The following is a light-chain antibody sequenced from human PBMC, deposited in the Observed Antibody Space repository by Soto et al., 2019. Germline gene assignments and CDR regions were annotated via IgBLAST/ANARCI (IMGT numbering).Light chain of an antibody. Sequence: DIVMTQSPATLSVSPGERATLSCRASQSIRTDLAWYQQKSGQGPRLLIYDASTRATGIPERFSGSGSGTEFTLTISSLQSEDFAVYYCQQYTNWPKTFGQGTKVEIK. CDR1: QSIRTD. CDR3: QQYTNWPKT. CDR2: DAS. J-gene: IGKJ1*01. V-gene: IGKV3D-15*01.